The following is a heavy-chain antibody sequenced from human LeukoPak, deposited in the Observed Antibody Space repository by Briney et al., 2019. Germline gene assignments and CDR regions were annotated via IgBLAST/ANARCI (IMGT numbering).Heavy chain of an antibody. D-gene: IGHD6-19*01. J-gene: IGHJ4*02. Sequence: SETLSLTCTVSGGSISSYYWSWIRQPPGKGLEWIGYIYYSGSTNYNPTLKSRVTISVDTSKNQFSLKLSSVTAADTAVYYCARGRSSGWYAEDFDYWGQGTLVTVSS. CDR1: GGSISSYY. V-gene: IGHV4-59*01. CDR2: IYYSGST. CDR3: ARGRSSGWYAEDFDY.